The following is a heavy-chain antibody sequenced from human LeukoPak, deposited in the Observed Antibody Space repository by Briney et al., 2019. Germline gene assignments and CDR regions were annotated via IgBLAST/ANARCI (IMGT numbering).Heavy chain of an antibody. CDR2: INHSGST. D-gene: IGHD2-2*01. J-gene: IGHJ6*03. CDR1: GGSFSGYY. V-gene: IGHV4-34*01. Sequence: SETLSLTCAVYGGSFSGYYWSWIRQPPGKGLEWIGEINHSGSTNYNPSLKSRVTISVDTSKNQFSLKLGSVTAADTAVYYCAREASGYCSSTSCYPNYYYYYMDVWGKGTTVTVSS. CDR3: AREASGYCSSTSCYPNYYYYYMDV.